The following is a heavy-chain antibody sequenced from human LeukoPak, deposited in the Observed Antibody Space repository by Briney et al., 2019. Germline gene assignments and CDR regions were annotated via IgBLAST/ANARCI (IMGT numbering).Heavy chain of an antibody. CDR2: IHRDGRST. Sequence: SGGSLRLSCAASGFTFSNYFMHWARQAPGKGLMWVSRIHRDGRSTRYADSVKGRLTISGDNAKNTLYLQMTSLRAEDTAVYYYARAKPGSLELLLSWGQGTLVTVSS. D-gene: IGHD1-26*01. CDR3: ARAKPGSLELLLS. J-gene: IGHJ5*02. V-gene: IGHV3-74*01. CDR1: GFTFSNYF.